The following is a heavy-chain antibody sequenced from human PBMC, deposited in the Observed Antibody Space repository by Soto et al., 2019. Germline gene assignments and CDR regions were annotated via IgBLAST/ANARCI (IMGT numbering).Heavy chain of an antibody. D-gene: IGHD3-22*01. V-gene: IGHV3-30*18. Sequence: PGGSLRLSCAASGFTFSSYGMHWVRQAPGKGLEWVAVISYDGSNKYYAYSVKGRFTISRDNSKNTLYLQMNSLRAEDTAVYYCAKGYYYDSSGYLEDYWGQGTLVTVSS. CDR2: ISYDGSNK. J-gene: IGHJ4*02. CDR3: AKGYYYDSSGYLEDY. CDR1: GFTFSSYG.